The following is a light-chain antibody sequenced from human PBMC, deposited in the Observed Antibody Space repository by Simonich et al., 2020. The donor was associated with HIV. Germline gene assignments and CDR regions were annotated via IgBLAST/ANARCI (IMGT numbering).Light chain of an antibody. V-gene: IGLV2-14*03. CDR1: SSDVGGYNS. J-gene: IGLJ2*01. CDR3: SSYTSTSIVV. CDR2: DFS. Sequence: QSALTQPASVSGSPGQSITISCTGTSSDVGGYNSVSWYQQHPGKAPKLMIYDFSYRPSGISHRFSASKSGNTASLTISGLQAEDEADYYCSSYTSTSIVVFGGGTKLTVL.